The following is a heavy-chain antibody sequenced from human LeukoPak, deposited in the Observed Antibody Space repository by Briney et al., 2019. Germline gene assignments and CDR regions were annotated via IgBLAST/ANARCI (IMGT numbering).Heavy chain of an antibody. CDR2: ISDSGTTG. CDR1: GFMFSGYY. Sequence: GGSLRLSCAASGFMFSGYYMSWIRQAPGKGLEGVAYISDSGTTGDYVDSVKGRFTISRDNAKNSLYLQMNSLRVEDTAVYYRAREVIVSFGASNPPYFASWGQRTLVTVPS. J-gene: IGHJ4*02. CDR3: AREVIVSFGASNPPYFAS. D-gene: IGHD3-10*01. V-gene: IGHV3-11*01.